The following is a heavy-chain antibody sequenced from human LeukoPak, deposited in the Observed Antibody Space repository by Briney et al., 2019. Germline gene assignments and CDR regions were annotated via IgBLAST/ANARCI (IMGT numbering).Heavy chain of an antibody. Sequence: PGGSLRLSCAASGFTFSSYSMNWVRQAPGKGLEWVSCISSSSSTIYYADSVKGRFTISRDNAKNSLYLQMNSLRAEDTAVYYCARRGGGYGLDYWGQGTLVTVSS. CDR1: GFTFSSYS. D-gene: IGHD5-18*01. CDR2: ISSSSSTI. V-gene: IGHV3-48*01. CDR3: ARRGGGYGLDY. J-gene: IGHJ4*02.